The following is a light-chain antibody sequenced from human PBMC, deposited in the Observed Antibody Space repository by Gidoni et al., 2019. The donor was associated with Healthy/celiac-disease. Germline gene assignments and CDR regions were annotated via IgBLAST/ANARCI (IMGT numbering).Light chain of an antibody. Sequence: ELVLTQSPGTLSLSPGERATLSCRASQSVSSSYLAWYQQKPGQAPRLLIYGASSRATGIPERFSGSGSGTDFTLTISRLEPEDFAVYYCQQYGSPPATFGQGTKLEIK. CDR1: QSVSSSY. CDR2: GAS. J-gene: IGKJ2*01. V-gene: IGKV3-20*01. CDR3: QQYGSPPAT.